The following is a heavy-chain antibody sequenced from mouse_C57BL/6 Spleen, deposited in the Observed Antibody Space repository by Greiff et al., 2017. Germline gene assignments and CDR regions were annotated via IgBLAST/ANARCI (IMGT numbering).Heavy chain of an antibody. CDR3: ARHEEGRYYYGSSPFAY. D-gene: IGHD1-1*01. Sequence: QVQLQQSGAELVKPGASVKLSCKASGYTFTEYTIHWVKQRSGQGLEWIGWFYPGSGSIKYNEKFKDKATLTADKSSSTVYMELSRLTSEDSAVYFCARHEEGRYYYGSSPFAYWGKGTLVTVSA. CDR1: GYTFTEYT. J-gene: IGHJ3*01. V-gene: IGHV1-62-2*01. CDR2: FYPGSGSI.